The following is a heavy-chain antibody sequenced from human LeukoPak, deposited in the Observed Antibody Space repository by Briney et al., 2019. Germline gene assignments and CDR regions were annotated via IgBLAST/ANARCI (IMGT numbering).Heavy chain of an antibody. Sequence: SQTLSLTCTVSGGSISSGGYYWSWIRQHPGKGLEWIGYIYYSGSTYYNPSLKSRVTISVDTSKNQFSLKLSSVTAADTAVYHCARVSTRGNWLGYYGMDVWGQGTTVTVSS. CDR1: GGSISSGGYY. D-gene: IGHD4-23*01. J-gene: IGHJ6*02. CDR2: IYYSGST. V-gene: IGHV4-31*03. CDR3: ARVSTRGNWLGYYGMDV.